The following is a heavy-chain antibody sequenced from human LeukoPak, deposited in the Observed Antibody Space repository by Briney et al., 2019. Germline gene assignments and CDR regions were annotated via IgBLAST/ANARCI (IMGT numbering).Heavy chain of an antibody. CDR3: ASPTAGYSYGTFDY. V-gene: IGHV1-69*13. J-gene: IGHJ4*02. Sequence: ASVKVSCKASGGTFSSYAIGWVRQAPGQGLEWMGGIIPIFGAANYAQKFQGRVTITADESTSTAYMELSSLRSEDTAVYYCASPTAGYSYGTFDYWGQGTLVTVSS. D-gene: IGHD5-18*01. CDR1: GGTFSSYA. CDR2: IIPIFGAA.